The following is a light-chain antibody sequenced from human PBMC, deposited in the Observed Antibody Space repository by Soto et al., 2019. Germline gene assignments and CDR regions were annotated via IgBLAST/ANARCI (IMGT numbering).Light chain of an antibody. Sequence: DIVLTQSPDSLAVSLGERATINCKSSQSVLFISNNKNYLAWYQQKPGQPPKLLVDWASVRESGVPDRFRGSGSGTDFRLTISSLQAEDVAVYYCHQYYSTPWTFGQGTKVAVK. CDR3: HQYYSTPWT. J-gene: IGKJ1*01. CDR1: QSVLFISNNKNY. CDR2: WAS. V-gene: IGKV4-1*01.